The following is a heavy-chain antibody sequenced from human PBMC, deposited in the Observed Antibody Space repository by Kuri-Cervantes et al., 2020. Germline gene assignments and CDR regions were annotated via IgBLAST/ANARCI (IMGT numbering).Heavy chain of an antibody. D-gene: IGHD3-22*01. V-gene: IGHV3-23*01. CDR1: GFTFSSYA. CDR2: ISGSGGST. J-gene: IGHJ6*02. Sequence: GGSLRLSCAASGFTFSSYAMSWVRQAPGKGLEWVSAISGSGGSTYYADSVRGRFTISRDNSKNTLYLQMNSLRAEDTAVYYCAKTYYYDSSGYYWDYYYGMDVWGQGTTVTV. CDR3: AKTYYYDSSGYYWDYYYGMDV.